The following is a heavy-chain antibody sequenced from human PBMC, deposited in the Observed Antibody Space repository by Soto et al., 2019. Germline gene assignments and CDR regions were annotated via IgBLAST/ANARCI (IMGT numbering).Heavy chain of an antibody. V-gene: IGHV1-69*02. D-gene: IGHD3-10*01. Sequence: ASVKVSCKASGDTFSSYIFSWVRQAPGQGLEWMGRIIPILNIVNYAQKFQDRVTITADKSTSTAYMELSNLRSEDTAVYYCASVYDFYGSGSYDYFDYWGQGALVTVSS. CDR2: IIPILNIV. CDR3: ASVYDFYGSGSYDYFDY. J-gene: IGHJ4*02. CDR1: GDTFSSYI.